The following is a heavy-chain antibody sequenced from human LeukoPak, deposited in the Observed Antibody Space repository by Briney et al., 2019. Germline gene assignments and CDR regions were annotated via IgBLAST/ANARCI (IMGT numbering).Heavy chain of an antibody. J-gene: IGHJ4*02. V-gene: IGHV3-23*01. CDR1: GFTFSSYA. D-gene: IGHD3-22*01. CDR3: AKDRYYDSSGYYFYPLDY. CDR2: ISGSGSNT. Sequence: GGSLRLSRAASGFTFSSYAMSWVRQAPGKGLEWVSDISGSGSNTYYADSVKGRFTISRDNSKNTLYLQMNSLRVEDTAVYYCAKDRYYDSSGYYFYPLDYWGQGTLVTVSS.